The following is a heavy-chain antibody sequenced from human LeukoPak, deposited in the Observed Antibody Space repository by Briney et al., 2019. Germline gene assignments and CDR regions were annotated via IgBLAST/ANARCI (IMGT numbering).Heavy chain of an antibody. Sequence: SQTLSLTCAISGDSVSSDSAAWSWIRQSPSRGLEWLGRTYYRSKWYNDYAISVKSRITINPDTSKNQFSLQLNSMTPEDTAVYYCARGVHSYYFHYWGQGTLVTVSS. CDR1: GDSVSSDSAA. CDR3: ARGVHSYYFHY. V-gene: IGHV6-1*01. CDR2: TYYRSKWYN. D-gene: IGHD2-15*01. J-gene: IGHJ4*02.